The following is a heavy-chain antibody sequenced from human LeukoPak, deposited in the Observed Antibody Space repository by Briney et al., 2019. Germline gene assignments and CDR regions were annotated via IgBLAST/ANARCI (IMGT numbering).Heavy chain of an antibody. CDR1: GGTFSSYA. D-gene: IGHD3-22*01. CDR2: IIPIFGIA. V-gene: IGHV1-69*10. CDR3: ARDRPLYYYDSSGYHLDY. J-gene: IGHJ4*02. Sequence: ASVKVSCKASGGTFSSYAISWVRQAPGQGLEWMGGIIPIFGIANYAQKFQGRVTITADKSTSTAYMELSSLRSEDTAVYYCARDRPLYYYDSSGYHLDYWGQGTLVTVSS.